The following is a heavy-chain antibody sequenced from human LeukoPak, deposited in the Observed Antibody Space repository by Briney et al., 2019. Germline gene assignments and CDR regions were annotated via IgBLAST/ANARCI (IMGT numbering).Heavy chain of an antibody. CDR2: INPNSGGT. CDR3: ASSDRGSYCLGY. J-gene: IGHJ4*02. Sequence: ASVKVSCKASGHTFTGNYKHWVRQVPEQGLEWMGWINPNSGGTNYAQKVQGRVTMAWDTSITTAYMGLSRLRSYDTGVYYCASSDRGSYCLGYWGQGTLVTVSS. V-gene: IGHV1-2*02. D-gene: IGHD3-16*01. CDR1: GHTFTGNY.